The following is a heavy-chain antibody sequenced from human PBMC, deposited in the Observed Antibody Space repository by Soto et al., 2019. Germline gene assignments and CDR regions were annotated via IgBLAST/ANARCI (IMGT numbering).Heavy chain of an antibody. D-gene: IGHD1-20*01. V-gene: IGHV4-34*01. CDR1: GGSFSGYY. J-gene: IGHJ6*02. CDR3: ARGYGVRITGTTFWYYYGMDV. CDR2: INQSGST. Sequence: PSETLSLTCAVYGGSFSGYYWSWIRQPPGKGLEWIGEINQSGSTNYNPSLKSRVTISVDTSKNQFSLKLSSVTAADTAVYYCARGYGVRITGTTFWYYYGMDVWGQGTTVTVSS.